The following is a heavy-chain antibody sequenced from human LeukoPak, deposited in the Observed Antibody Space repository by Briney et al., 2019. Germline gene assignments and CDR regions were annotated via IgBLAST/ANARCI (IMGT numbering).Heavy chain of an antibody. CDR3: AKDLRWNYYGDFDI. Sequence: GGSLRLSCAASGFTFSNYGMSWVRQAPGKGLEWVSAIRGSGGNTHYADFVKGRFTISRDNSKNTLYLQMNSLRADDTAVYYCAKDLRWNYYGDFDIWGQGTMVTVSS. V-gene: IGHV3-23*01. J-gene: IGHJ3*02. CDR2: IRGSGGNT. CDR1: GFTFSNYG. D-gene: IGHD1-7*01.